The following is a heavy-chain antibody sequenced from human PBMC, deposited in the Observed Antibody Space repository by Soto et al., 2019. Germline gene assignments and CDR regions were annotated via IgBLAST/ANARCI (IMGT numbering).Heavy chain of an antibody. CDR3: AVCRITWIVGFDH. CDR1: GFTVSSNY. Sequence: EVQLVESGGGLIQPGGSLRLSCAASGFTVSSNYMSWGRQAAGKGLEWVSVIYSGGSTYYADSVKGRFTISRDNSKNTQYVQMNSLRAEDTAVYYCAVCRITWIVGFDHWGQGNLVPGSS. V-gene: IGHV3-53*01. CDR2: IYSGGST. J-gene: IGHJ4*02. D-gene: IGHD3-22*01.